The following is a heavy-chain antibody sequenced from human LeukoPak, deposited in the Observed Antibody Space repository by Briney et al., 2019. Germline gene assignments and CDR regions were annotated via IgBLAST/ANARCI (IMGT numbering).Heavy chain of an antibody. CDR3: ARDPLLLVRSRSYYYYMDV. D-gene: IGHD6-6*01. CDR2: ISYDGSNK. Sequence: GSLRLSCAASGFTFSSYAMHWVRQAPGKGLEWVAVISYDGSNKYYADSVKGRFTISRDNSKNTLYLQMNSLRAEDTAVYYCARDPLLLVRSRSYYYYMDVWGKGTTVTVSS. CDR1: GFTFSSYA. J-gene: IGHJ6*03. V-gene: IGHV3-30*04.